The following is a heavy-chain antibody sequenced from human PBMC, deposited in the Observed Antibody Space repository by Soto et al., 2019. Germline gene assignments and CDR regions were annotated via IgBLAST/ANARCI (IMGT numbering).Heavy chain of an antibody. D-gene: IGHD2-15*01. Sequence: ASVKVSCKASGYTFTSYGISWVRQAPGQGLEWMGWISAYNGNTNYAQKLQGRVTMTTDTSTSTAYMELRSLRSDDTAAYYCVRVYCSGGSCYGWFDPWGQGTLVTVSS. CDR3: VRVYCSGGSCYGWFDP. J-gene: IGHJ5*02. V-gene: IGHV1-18*01. CDR1: GYTFTSYG. CDR2: ISAYNGNT.